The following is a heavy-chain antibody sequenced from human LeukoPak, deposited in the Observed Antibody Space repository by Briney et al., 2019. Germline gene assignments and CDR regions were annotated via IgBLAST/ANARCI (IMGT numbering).Heavy chain of an antibody. J-gene: IGHJ4*02. V-gene: IGHV3-23*01. CDR3: AKGSVGNADFAS. CDR2: IILSGAT. CDR1: GFTFSSFS. D-gene: IGHD1-1*01. Sequence: GGSLRLSCAASGFTFSSFSMTWASQAPGKGLEWVSSIILSGATYYADSVEGRFTISRDSFRGMLFLQMDSLRVQHTAVYFCAKGSVGNADFASWGQGALVTVSS.